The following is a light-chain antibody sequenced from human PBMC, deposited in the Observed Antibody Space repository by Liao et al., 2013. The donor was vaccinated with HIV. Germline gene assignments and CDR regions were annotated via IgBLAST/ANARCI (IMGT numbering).Light chain of an antibody. CDR3: QAWDSSTVV. V-gene: IGLV3-21*01. Sequence: SYELTQPPSVSVAPGKTASIICGGTSIGRRSVHWYQQRPGQAPALVIYSDSDRPSGIPERFSGSNSGTAATLTISRVEAGDEGDYYCQAWDSSTVVFGGGTKLTVL. J-gene: IGLJ2*01. CDR2: SDS. CDR1: SIGRRS.